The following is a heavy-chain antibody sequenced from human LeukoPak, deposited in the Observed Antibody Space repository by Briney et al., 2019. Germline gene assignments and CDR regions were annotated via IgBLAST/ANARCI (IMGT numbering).Heavy chain of an antibody. J-gene: IGHJ1*01. Sequence: PGGSLRLSCAASGFPFSGYTMNWVRQAPGRGLEWISYITSSSTTIYYADSVKGRFTISRDNAENSLYLQMDTLRDEDTAVYYCARAYGGNYYAEYFHQWGQGTLVTVSS. CDR1: GFPFSGYT. V-gene: IGHV3-48*02. D-gene: IGHD1-26*01. CDR3: ARAYGGNYYAEYFHQ. CDR2: ITSSSTTI.